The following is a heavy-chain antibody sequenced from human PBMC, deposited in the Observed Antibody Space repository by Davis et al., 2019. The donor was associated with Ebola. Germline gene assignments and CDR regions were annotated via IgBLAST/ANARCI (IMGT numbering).Heavy chain of an antibody. J-gene: IGHJ4*02. Sequence: ASVKVSCKASGYTFTGYYMHWVRQAPGQGLEWMGWINPNSGGTNYAQKFQGWVTMTRDTSISTAYMELSRLRSDDTAVYYCARGHGDDYGDYGFDYWGQGTLVTVSS. V-gene: IGHV1-2*04. D-gene: IGHD4-17*01. CDR1: GYTFTGYY. CDR3: ARGHGDDYGDYGFDY. CDR2: INPNSGGT.